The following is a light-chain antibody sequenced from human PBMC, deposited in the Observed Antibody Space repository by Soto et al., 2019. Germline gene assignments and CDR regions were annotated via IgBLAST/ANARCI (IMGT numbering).Light chain of an antibody. Sequence: DIQLTQSPSFLSASVGDRVTITCRASQGISIYLAWYQQKPGKAPKLLIRDVSSLESGVSSRFSGSGSGTDFTLTISSLEPEDFAVYYCHQRKSWPRTFGQGTKVDIK. CDR2: DVS. J-gene: IGKJ1*01. V-gene: IGKV1-9*01. CDR1: QGISIY. CDR3: HQRKSWPRT.